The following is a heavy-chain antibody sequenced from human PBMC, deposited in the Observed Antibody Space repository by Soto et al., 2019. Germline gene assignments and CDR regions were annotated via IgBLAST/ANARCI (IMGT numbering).Heavy chain of an antibody. Sequence: PDTLSLTCTVSGDSTRSGNYYWSLIRQFPEKGLEWIGYIYYSGSSNYNPSLKSRVSISVDTSKNQFSLKLRSVTAADTAVYYCARDPDSKGYSYLDYWGQGTLVTVSS. CDR3: ARDPDSKGYSYLDY. D-gene: IGHD3-22*01. CDR2: IYYSGSS. V-gene: IGHV4-30-4*02. CDR1: GDSTRSGNYY. J-gene: IGHJ4*02.